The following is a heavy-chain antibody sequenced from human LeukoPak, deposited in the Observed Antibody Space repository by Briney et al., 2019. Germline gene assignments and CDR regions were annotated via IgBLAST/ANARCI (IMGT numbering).Heavy chain of an antibody. V-gene: IGHV4-59*01. CDR3: ARRPPDSGGMVDY. J-gene: IGHJ4*02. Sequence: SETLSLTCTVSSGSISTYYWSWIRQPPGKGLEWIGYIYHTGTTNYNPSLKSRVTISLDTSKNQFSLKLSSVTAADTAVYYCARRPPDSGGMVDYWGQGTLVTVSS. CDR2: IYHTGTT. CDR1: SGSISTYY. D-gene: IGHD2-15*01.